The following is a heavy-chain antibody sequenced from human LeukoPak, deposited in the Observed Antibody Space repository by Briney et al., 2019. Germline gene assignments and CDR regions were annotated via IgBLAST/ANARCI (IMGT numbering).Heavy chain of an antibody. CDR1: GFSFSSYA. D-gene: IGHD3-22*01. Sequence: GSLRLSCAASGFSFSSYAMTWISQAPGQGLEWASGICGSGGCTYDADSVKGRFTISRDNSKTTLYLQMNSLRAEDTAVYYCAKVSYYDRSGYYSFDYWGQGTLVTVSS. CDR2: ICGSGGCT. CDR3: AKVSYYDRSGYYSFDY. V-gene: IGHV3-23*01. J-gene: IGHJ4*02.